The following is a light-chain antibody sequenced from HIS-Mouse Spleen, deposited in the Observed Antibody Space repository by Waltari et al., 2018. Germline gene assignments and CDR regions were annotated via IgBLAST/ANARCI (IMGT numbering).Light chain of an antibody. J-gene: IGLJ1*01. CDR2: EVS. CDR3: SSYAGSNNLGV. V-gene: IGLV2-8*01. CDR1: SSDVGGYNS. Sequence: QSALTQPPSASGSPGQSVTISCTGTSSDVGGYNSVSWYQPHPGKAPKLMIYEVSKRPSGVPDRFSGSKSGNTASLTVSGLQAEDEADYYCSSYAGSNNLGVFGTGTKVTVL.